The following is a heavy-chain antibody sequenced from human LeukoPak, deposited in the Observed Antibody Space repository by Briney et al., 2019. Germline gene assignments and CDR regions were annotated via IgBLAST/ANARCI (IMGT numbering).Heavy chain of an antibody. J-gene: IGHJ4*02. CDR2: IYYSGST. CDR3: ARQRKSIAAAQKDPDFDY. Sequence: PSETLSLTCTVSGGSISTSTYNWGWIRQPPGKGLEWIGSIYYSGSTYYNPSLKSRVTISVDTSKNQFSLKLSSVTAADTAVYYCARQRKSIAAAQKDPDFDYWGQGTLVTVSS. D-gene: IGHD6-13*01. CDR1: GGSISTSTYN. V-gene: IGHV4-39*01.